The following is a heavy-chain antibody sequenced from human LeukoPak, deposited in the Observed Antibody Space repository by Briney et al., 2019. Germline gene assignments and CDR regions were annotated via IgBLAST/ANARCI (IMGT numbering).Heavy chain of an antibody. Sequence: GGSLRLSCAASGFTFSSYSMNWVRQAPGKGLEWVSSISSSSSYIYYADSVKGRFTISRDNAKNSLYLQMNSLRAEVTAVYYCARDGSDAFDIWGQGTMVTVSS. V-gene: IGHV3-21*01. J-gene: IGHJ3*02. CDR3: ARDGSDAFDI. D-gene: IGHD1-1*01. CDR1: GFTFSSYS. CDR2: ISSSSSYI.